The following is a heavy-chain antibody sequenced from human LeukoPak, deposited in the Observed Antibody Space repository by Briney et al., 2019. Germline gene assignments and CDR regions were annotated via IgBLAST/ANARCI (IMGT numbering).Heavy chain of an antibody. J-gene: IGHJ3*02. CDR3: ARGQLLLPDAFDI. Sequence: ASVKVSCKASGYTFTGYYMHWVRQAPVQGLEWMGWINPNSGGTNYAQKFQGRVTMTRDTSISTAYMELSRLRSDDTAVYYCARGQLLLPDAFDIWGQGTMVTVSS. CDR2: INPNSGGT. D-gene: IGHD2-2*01. V-gene: IGHV1-2*02. CDR1: GYTFTGYY.